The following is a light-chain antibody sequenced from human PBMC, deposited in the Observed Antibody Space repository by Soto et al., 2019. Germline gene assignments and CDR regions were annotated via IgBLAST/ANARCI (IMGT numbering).Light chain of an antibody. CDR2: GAS. J-gene: IGKJ4*01. CDR3: QQFSSYPLT. Sequence: AMAPSPVTLSVSPGERATLSGRASQSVSSNLSWYQQKPGQAPRLLIYGASTRATGIPDRFSGGGSGTDFTLTISRLEAEDFAVYYCQQFSSYPLTFGGGTKVDIK. V-gene: IGKV3D-15*01. CDR1: QSVSSN.